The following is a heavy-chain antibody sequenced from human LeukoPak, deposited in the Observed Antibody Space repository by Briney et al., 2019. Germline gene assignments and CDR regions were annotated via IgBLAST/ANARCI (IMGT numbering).Heavy chain of an antibody. CDR3: VKGRPCETCMFMDA. J-gene: IGHJ6*01. CDR1: GFTFTGCS. Sequence: RGSLKLSCAASGFTFTGCSMSWVRQAPGQGLEWISGIGTYGENTYYAPTLRGRFSITRDNSTDTVYLQLNSLRAEDTAIYYCVKGRPCETCMFMDAWGGGTTVT. D-gene: IGHD3-10*02. CDR2: IGTYGENT. V-gene: IGHV3-23*01.